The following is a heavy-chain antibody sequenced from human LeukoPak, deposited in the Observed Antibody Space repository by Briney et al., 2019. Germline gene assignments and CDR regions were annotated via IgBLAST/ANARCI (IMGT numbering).Heavy chain of an antibody. V-gene: IGHV1-18*01. CDR2: ISAYNGNT. D-gene: IGHD2-15*01. CDR3: ARARYCSGGSCYFDAFVI. Sequence: GASVKVSCKASGYTFTSYGISWVRQAPGQGLEWMGWISAYNGNTNYAQKLQGRDTMTTDTSTSTAYMELRSLRSDDTAVYYCARARYCSGGSCYFDAFVIWGERTLVTVSS. CDR1: GYTFTSYG. J-gene: IGHJ3*02.